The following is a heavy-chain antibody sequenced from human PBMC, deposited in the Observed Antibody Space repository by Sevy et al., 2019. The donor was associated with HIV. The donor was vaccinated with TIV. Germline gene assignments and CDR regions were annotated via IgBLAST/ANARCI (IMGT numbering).Heavy chain of an antibody. CDR3: ARAVTVVRGVIGDFDY. V-gene: IGHV6-1*01. CDR1: GDSVSSNSAA. D-gene: IGHD3-10*02. CDR2: TYYRSKWYN. J-gene: IGHJ4*02. Sequence: SQTLSLTCAISGDSVSSNSAAWNWIRQSPSRGLEWLGRTYYRSKWYNDYAVSVKSRITINPDTSKNQLYLQLNSVTPEDTAVYYCARAVTVVRGVIGDFDYWGQGTLVTVSS.